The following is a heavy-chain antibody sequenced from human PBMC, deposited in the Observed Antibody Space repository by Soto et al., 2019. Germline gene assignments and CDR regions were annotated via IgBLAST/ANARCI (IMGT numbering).Heavy chain of an antibody. J-gene: IGHJ6*04. V-gene: IGHV3-66*01. CDR3: ARDDVLCDGGRCYGIPLDV. CDR1: GFTVSSKY. Sequence: EVQLVESGGGLVQPGGSLRLSCAASGFTVSSKYMTWVRQAPGKGLEWVSLIQSGGTTYYADSVKGRFTISRDTSENTLHLQMDSLRVEDTAVYYCARDDVLCDGGRCYGIPLDVWRKGTPVTVSS. D-gene: IGHD2-15*01. CDR2: IQSGGTT.